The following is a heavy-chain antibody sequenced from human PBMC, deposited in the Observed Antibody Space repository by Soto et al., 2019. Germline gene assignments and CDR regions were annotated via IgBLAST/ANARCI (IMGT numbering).Heavy chain of an antibody. CDR2: IDPSDSYT. CDR3: ARHDLVKSYYGMDV. Sequence: PGESLKISCNGSGYSFTIYWISWVRQMPGKGLEWMGRIDPSDSYTNYSPSFQGHVTISADKSISTAYLQWSSLKASDTAMYYCARHDLVKSYYGMDVWGQGTTVTVSS. V-gene: IGHV5-10-1*01. D-gene: IGHD3-16*01. CDR1: GYSFTIYW. J-gene: IGHJ6*02.